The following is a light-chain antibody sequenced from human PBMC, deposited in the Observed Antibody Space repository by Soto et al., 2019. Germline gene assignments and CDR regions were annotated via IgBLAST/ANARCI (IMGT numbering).Light chain of an antibody. Sequence: EIEMTHSPATLSFSRREGDDLXCMTSQSVGSFLAWYQQKPGQAPRLLIYDTSIRATGIPARFSGSGSGTDFTLTISSLEPEDFAVYYCQQRNSWPPTFTFGQGTRLEIK. CDR2: DTS. CDR1: QSVGSF. CDR3: QQRNSWPPTFT. V-gene: IGKV3-11*01. J-gene: IGKJ5*01.